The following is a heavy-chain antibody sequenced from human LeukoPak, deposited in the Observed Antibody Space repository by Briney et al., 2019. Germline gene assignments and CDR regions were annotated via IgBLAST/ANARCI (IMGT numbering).Heavy chain of an antibody. Sequence: SETLSLTCTVSGVSISGFYWNWIRQPPRKGLEWVGYSHTGGSISSNPSLNSRVAFSMDTSKNQVSLGLNSVTATDTAVYYCARRRGGFGEGEFDYWGQGIPVTVST. D-gene: IGHD3-10*01. CDR1: GVSISGFY. V-gene: IGHV4-4*08. CDR2: SHTGGSI. CDR3: ARRRGGFGEGEFDY. J-gene: IGHJ4*02.